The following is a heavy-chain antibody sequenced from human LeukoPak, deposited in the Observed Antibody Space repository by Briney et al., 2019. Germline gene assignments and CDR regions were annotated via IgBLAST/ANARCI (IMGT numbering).Heavy chain of an antibody. CDR1: GYTFTSYD. D-gene: IGHD6-6*01. Sequence: ASVKVSCKASGYTFTSYDINWVRQATGQGLEWMGWMNPNSGNTGYAQKFQGRVTMTRNTSISTAYMELSSLRSEDTAVYYCAGGTAARGYYYYYMDVWGKGTTVTVSS. CDR2: MNPNSGNT. V-gene: IGHV1-8*01. CDR3: AGGTAARGYYYYYMDV. J-gene: IGHJ6*03.